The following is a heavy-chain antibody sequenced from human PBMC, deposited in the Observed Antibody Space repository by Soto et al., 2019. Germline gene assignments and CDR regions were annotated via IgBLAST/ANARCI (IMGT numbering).Heavy chain of an antibody. CDR2: ISGSGGST. J-gene: IGHJ3*02. Sequence: EVQLLESGGGLVQPGGSLRLSCAASGFTFSSYVMSWVRQAPGKGLEWVSAISGSGGSTYYADSVKGRFTISRDNSKNTLYLQMNSLRAEDTAVYYCAAPISSGDAFDIWGQGTMVTVSS. CDR1: GFTFSSYV. V-gene: IGHV3-23*01. CDR3: AAPISSGDAFDI. D-gene: IGHD3-22*01.